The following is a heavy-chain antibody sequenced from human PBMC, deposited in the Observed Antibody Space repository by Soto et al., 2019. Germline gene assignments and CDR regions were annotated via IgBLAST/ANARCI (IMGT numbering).Heavy chain of an antibody. CDR1: VFTFSDFY. D-gene: IGHD2-2*02. V-gene: IGHV3-11*05. J-gene: IGHJ3*02. CDR3: ARDIVVIPTARPNDAFDI. Sequence: QVQLVESGGGLVKPGGSLRLSCAASVFTFSDFYMSWFRQAPGKGLEWVSYISSSSAYTNYADSVKGRFTISRDNAKNSLYLQMNSLRAEDTAVYYCARDIVVIPTARPNDAFDIWGQGTMVTVSS. CDR2: ISSSSAYT.